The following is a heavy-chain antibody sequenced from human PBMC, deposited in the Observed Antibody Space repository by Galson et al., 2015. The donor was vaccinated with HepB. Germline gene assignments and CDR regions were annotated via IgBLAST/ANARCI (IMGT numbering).Heavy chain of an antibody. Sequence: SVKVSCKASGFTFTTYFMHWVRRAPGQGLEWMGKINPSDGSTSYAQKFQGRVTMTGDTSTSTVYMELSSLRSDDTAVYYCARDAYYYGSGSYYTWFDPWGQGTLVTVSS. CDR1: GFTFTTYF. J-gene: IGHJ5*02. CDR3: ARDAYYYGSGSYYTWFDP. CDR2: INPSDGST. V-gene: IGHV1-46*01. D-gene: IGHD3-10*01.